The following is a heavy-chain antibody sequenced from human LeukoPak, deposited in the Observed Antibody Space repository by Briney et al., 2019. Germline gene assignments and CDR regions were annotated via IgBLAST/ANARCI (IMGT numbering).Heavy chain of an antibody. CDR1: GGTFSSYA. J-gene: IGHJ4*02. Sequence: SVKVSCKASGGTFSSYAISWVRQAPGQGLEWMGRIIPIFGIANYAQKFQGRVKITADKSTSTAYMELSSLRSEDTAVYYCASGYYYDSSGPVDYWGQGTLVTVSS. D-gene: IGHD3-22*01. V-gene: IGHV1-69*04. CDR3: ASGYYYDSSGPVDY. CDR2: IIPIFGIA.